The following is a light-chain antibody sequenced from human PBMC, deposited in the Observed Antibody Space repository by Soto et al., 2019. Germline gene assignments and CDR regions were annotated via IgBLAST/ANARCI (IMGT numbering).Light chain of an antibody. CDR3: QAYDSSIVI. CDR2: EDN. V-gene: IGLV6-57*03. CDR1: GGSIVSSY. Sequence: NFMLTQPHSVSESPGMTVTISCTRSGGSIVSSYVQWYQQRPGSAPSTVIYEDNQRASGVPDRFSGSIDSSSNSASLTISGLKTEDEADYYCQAYDSSIVIFGGGTKVTVL. J-gene: IGLJ2*01.